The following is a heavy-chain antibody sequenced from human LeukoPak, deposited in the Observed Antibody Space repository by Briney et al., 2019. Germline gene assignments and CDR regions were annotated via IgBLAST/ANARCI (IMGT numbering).Heavy chain of an antibody. D-gene: IGHD6-13*01. J-gene: IGHJ4*02. Sequence: SETLSLTCAVYGGSFSGYYWSWTRQPPGKGLEWIGEIIHSGSTDYNPSLKSRVTISVDTSKNQFSLKLSSVTAANTAVYYCARGRRGASSSWGDSYWGQGTLVTVSS. CDR2: IIHSGST. CDR3: ARGRRGASSSWGDSY. V-gene: IGHV4-34*01. CDR1: GGSFSGYY.